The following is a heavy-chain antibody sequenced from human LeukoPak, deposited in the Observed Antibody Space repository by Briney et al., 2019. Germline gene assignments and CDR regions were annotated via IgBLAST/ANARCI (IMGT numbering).Heavy chain of an antibody. D-gene: IGHD6-13*01. CDR2: IKQDGSEK. Sequence: GGSLRLSCAASGFTFSTYNMNWVRQVPGKGLEWVANIKQDGSEKYYVDSVKGRFTISRDNAKNSLYLQMNSLRAEDTAVYYCAREIQQLVTWFDPWGQGTLVTVSS. J-gene: IGHJ5*02. CDR1: GFTFSTYN. V-gene: IGHV3-7*01. CDR3: AREIQQLVTWFDP.